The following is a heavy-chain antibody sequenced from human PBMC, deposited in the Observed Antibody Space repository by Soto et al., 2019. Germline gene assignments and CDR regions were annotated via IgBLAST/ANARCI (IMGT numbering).Heavy chain of an antibody. CDR3: AKDRTVPAAEYYFDY. Sequence: QVQLVESGGGVVQPGRSLRLSCAASGFTFSSYGMHWVRQAPGKGLEWVAVISYDGSNKYYADSVKGRFTISRDNSKNTLYLQMNSLRAKDTAVYYCAKDRTVPAAEYYFDYWGQGTLVTVSS. J-gene: IGHJ4*02. CDR1: GFTFSSYG. V-gene: IGHV3-30*18. D-gene: IGHD2-2*01. CDR2: ISYDGSNK.